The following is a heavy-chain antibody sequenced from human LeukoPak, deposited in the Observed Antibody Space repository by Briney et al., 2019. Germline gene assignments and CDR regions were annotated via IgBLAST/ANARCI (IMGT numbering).Heavy chain of an antibody. Sequence: SETLPLTCAVYGGSFSGYYWSWIRQPPGKGLEWIGEINHSGSTNYNPSLKSRVTISVDTSKNQFSLKLSSVTAADTAVYYCARGGVVPAAIDYWGQGTLVTVSS. D-gene: IGHD2-2*01. V-gene: IGHV4-34*01. J-gene: IGHJ4*02. CDR2: INHSGST. CDR1: GGSFSGYY. CDR3: ARGGVVPAAIDY.